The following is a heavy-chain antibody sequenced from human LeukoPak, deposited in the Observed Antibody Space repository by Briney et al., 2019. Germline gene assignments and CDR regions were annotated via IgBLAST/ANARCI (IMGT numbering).Heavy chain of an antibody. J-gene: IGHJ4*02. Sequence: GGSLRLSCTASGFTFGDYAMSWFRQAPGKGLEWVGFIRSKAYGGTTEYAASVKGRFTIPRDDSKSIAYLQMNSLKTEDTAVYYCTRAGIVVVIGSIDYWGQGTLVTVSS. CDR3: TRAGIVVVIGSIDY. CDR2: IRSKAYGGTT. CDR1: GFTFGDYA. V-gene: IGHV3-49*03. D-gene: IGHD3-22*01.